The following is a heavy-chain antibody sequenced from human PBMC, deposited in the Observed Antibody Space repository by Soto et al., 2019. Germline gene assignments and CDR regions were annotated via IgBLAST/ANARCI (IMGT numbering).Heavy chain of an antibody. CDR3: ARGGIVVVPAAVDY. D-gene: IGHD2-2*01. J-gene: IGHJ4*02. Sequence: SETLSLTCAVYGGSFSGYYWSWIRQPPGKGLEWIGEINHSGSTNYNPSLKSRVTISVDTSKNQFSLKLNSVTAADTAVYYCARGGIVVVPAAVDYWGQGTLVTVSS. CDR2: INHSGST. V-gene: IGHV4-34*01. CDR1: GGSFSGYY.